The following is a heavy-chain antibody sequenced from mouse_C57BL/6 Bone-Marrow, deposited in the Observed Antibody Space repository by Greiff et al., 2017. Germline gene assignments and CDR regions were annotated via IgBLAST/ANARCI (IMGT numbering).Heavy chain of an antibody. J-gene: IGHJ3*01. CDR3: ARGEIIYSWFAY. CDR1: GYTFTDYT. CDR2: IYPRDGST. V-gene: IGHV1-78*01. D-gene: IGHD1-1*01. Sequence: QVQLQQSDAELVKPGASVKISCKASGYTFTDYTIHWMKQRPEQGLEWIGYIYPRDGSTKYNEKFKGKATLTADKSSSTAYMQLNSLTSEDSAVXFCARGEIIYSWFAYWGQGTLVTVSA.